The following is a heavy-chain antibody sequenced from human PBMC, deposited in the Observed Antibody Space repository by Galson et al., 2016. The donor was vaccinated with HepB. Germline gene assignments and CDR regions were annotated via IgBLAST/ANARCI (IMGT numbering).Heavy chain of an antibody. CDR1: GYSFNNYW. Sequence: QSGAEVKKPGESLKISCKVSGYSFNNYWIDWVRQMPGKGLEWMGIIYPGDSETRYSPSFQGQVTISADKSNSTVYLQWSSLKASDTAMYYCARQLSDYASFDYWGQGTLVIVSS. CDR2: IYPGDSET. D-gene: IGHD3-22*01. V-gene: IGHV5-51*01. J-gene: IGHJ4*02. CDR3: ARQLSDYASFDY.